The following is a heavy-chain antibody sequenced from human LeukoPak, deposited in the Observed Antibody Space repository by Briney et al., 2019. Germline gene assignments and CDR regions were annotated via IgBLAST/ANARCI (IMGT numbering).Heavy chain of an antibody. V-gene: IGHV3-7*01. CDR3: AKDSYCSGGSCYPYYYYYMDV. J-gene: IGHJ6*03. CDR2: IKQDGSEK. CDR1: GFTFSSYA. Sequence: GGSLRLSCAASGFTFSSYAMSWVRQAPGKGLEWVANIKQDGSEKYYVDSVKGRFTISRDNSKNTLYLQMNSLRAEDTAVYYCAKDSYCSGGSCYPYYYYYMDVWGKGTTVTISS. D-gene: IGHD2-15*01.